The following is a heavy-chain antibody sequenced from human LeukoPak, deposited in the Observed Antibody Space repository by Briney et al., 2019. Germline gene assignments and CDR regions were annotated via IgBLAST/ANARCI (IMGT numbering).Heavy chain of an antibody. CDR1: GFTFSSYW. D-gene: IGHD3-10*01. Sequence: PGGSLRLSCAASGFTFSSYWMSWVRQAPGKGLEWVANIKQDGSEKYYVDSVKGRFTISRDNAKNSLYLQMNSLRAEDTAVYYCARGAAAGVIMDYFDYWGQGTLVTVSS. CDR2: IKQDGSEK. V-gene: IGHV3-7*03. J-gene: IGHJ4*02. CDR3: ARGAAAGVIMDYFDY.